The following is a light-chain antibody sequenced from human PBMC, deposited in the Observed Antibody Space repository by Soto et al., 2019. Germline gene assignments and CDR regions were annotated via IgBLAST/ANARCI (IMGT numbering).Light chain of an antibody. CDR2: DVS. CDR1: QNIGGSY. Sequence: EIVLTQSPGTLSLPPGERATLSCRASQNIGGSYLAWYQQKPGQAPRLRIYDVSSRATGIPDRFSGSGSVTDFTLTISRLEPEDFAVYYCQHYVTSPATFGQGTKVEVK. J-gene: IGKJ1*01. CDR3: QHYVTSPAT. V-gene: IGKV3-20*01.